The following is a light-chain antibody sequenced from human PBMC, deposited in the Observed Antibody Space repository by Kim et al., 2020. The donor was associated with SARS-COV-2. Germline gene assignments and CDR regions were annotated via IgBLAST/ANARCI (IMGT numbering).Light chain of an antibody. Sequence: GQRVTTSCSESSANIGNNVVYRYQLLPGTAPRDLIHTNNKRPSGVSDRFSVFKSDTAASLSISGLRSEDEADYYSGSWDDSLDGPVFGDGTKVTVL. CDR2: TNN. CDR3: GSWDDSLDGPV. V-gene: IGLV1-47*01. CDR1: SANIGNNV. J-gene: IGLJ3*02.